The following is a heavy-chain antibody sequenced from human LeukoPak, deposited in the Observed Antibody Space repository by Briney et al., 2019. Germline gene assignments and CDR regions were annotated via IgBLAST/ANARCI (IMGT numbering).Heavy chain of an antibody. D-gene: IGHD3-10*01. Sequence: GGSLRLSCAASEFTFSTYWMHWVRQAPGKGLVWVSGISPSGDITYYADSVKGRFTISRDNSKNTLYLEVISLTAEDTAVYYCAKDDAWLRFGEWSQGTLVTVSS. J-gene: IGHJ4*02. V-gene: IGHV3-23*01. CDR3: AKDDAWLRFGE. CDR2: ISPSGDIT. CDR1: EFTFSTYW.